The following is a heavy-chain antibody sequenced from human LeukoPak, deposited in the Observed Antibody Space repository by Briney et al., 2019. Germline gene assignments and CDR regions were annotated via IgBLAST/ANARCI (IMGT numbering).Heavy chain of an antibody. Sequence: PGESLKISCKGSGYSFTSYWIGWVRQMPGKGLEWMGIIYPGDSDARYSPSFQGQVTISADKSISTAYLQWSSLKASDTAMYYCARRRDLYSGSYYPFDYWGQGTLVTVSS. CDR2: IYPGDSDA. D-gene: IGHD1-26*01. J-gene: IGHJ4*02. CDR1: GYSFTSYW. CDR3: ARRRDLYSGSYYPFDY. V-gene: IGHV5-51*01.